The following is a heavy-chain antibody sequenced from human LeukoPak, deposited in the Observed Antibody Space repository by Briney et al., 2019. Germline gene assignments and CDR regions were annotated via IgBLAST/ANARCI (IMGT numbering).Heavy chain of an antibody. CDR1: GFTFSSYE. CDR3: AELGITMIGGV. D-gene: IGHD3-10*02. CDR2: ISSSGSTI. Sequence: GSLRLSCAASGFTFSSYEMNWARQAPGKGLEWVSYISSSGSTIYYADSVKGRFTISRDNAKNSLYLQMNSLRAEDTAVYYCAELGITMIGGVWGKGTTVTISS. V-gene: IGHV3-48*03. J-gene: IGHJ6*04.